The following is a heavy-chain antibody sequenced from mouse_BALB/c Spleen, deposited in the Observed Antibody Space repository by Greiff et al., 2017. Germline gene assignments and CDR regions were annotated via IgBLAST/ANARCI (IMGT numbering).Heavy chain of an antibody. V-gene: IGHV14-3*02. J-gene: IGHJ3*01. CDR1: GFNIKDTY. CDR2: IDPANGNT. D-gene: IGHD1-1*01. Sequence: EVQLQQSGAELVKPGASVKLSYTASGFNIKDTYMHWVKQRPEQGLEWIGRIDPANGNTKYDPKFQGKATITADTSSNTAYLQLSSLTSEDTAVYYCAFYGSSYGFAYWGQGTLVTVSA. CDR3: AFYGSSYGFAY.